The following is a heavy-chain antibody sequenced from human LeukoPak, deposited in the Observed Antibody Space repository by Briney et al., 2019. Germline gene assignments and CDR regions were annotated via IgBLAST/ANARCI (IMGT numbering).Heavy chain of an antibody. CDR3: ARAGTRTSVY. D-gene: IGHD1-26*01. Sequence: GGSLRLSCAASGFTFSNAWMSWVRQAPGKGLEWVANIKQDGSEKYYVDSVKGRFTISRDNAKNSLYLQMNSLRAEDTAVYYCARAGTRTSVYWGQGTLVTVSS. CDR1: GFTFSNAW. J-gene: IGHJ4*02. CDR2: IKQDGSEK. V-gene: IGHV3-7*01.